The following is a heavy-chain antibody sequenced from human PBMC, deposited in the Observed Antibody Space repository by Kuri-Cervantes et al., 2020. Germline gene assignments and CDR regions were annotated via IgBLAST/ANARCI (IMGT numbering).Heavy chain of an antibody. CDR1: GFTFDDYA. CDR2: ISWDGGST. J-gene: IGHJ4*02. CDR3: AKDIESSGMVLDY. V-gene: IGHV3-43D*03. Sequence: GGSLRLSCAASGFTFDDYAMHWVRQAPGKGLEWVSLISWDGGSTYYADSVKGRFTISRDNSKNSLYLQMNSLRAEDTALYYCAKDIESSGMVLDYWGQGTLVTVSS. D-gene: IGHD3-22*01.